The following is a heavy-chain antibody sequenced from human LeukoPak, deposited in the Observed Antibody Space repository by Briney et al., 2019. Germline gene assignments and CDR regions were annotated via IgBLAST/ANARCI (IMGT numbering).Heavy chain of an antibody. V-gene: IGHV3-30*04. D-gene: IGHD5-12*01. CDR1: GFTFSSYA. J-gene: IGHJ3*02. Sequence: GGSLRLSCAASGFTFSSYAMHWVRQAPGKGLEWVAVISYDGSNKYYADSVKGRFTISRDNSKNTLYLQMNSLRAEDTAVYYCAREFSRRGYSGYDPKDAFDIWGQGTMVTVS. CDR3: AREFSRRGYSGYDPKDAFDI. CDR2: ISYDGSNK.